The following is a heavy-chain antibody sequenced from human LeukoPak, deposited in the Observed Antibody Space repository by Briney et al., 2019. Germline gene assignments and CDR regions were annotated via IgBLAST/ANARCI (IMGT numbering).Heavy chain of an antibody. J-gene: IGHJ4*02. CDR1: GFTFSSYW. CDR3: ACLSAYRVPAGNFGY. Sequence: PGGSLRLSCAASGFTFSSYWMSWVRQAPGKGLEWVANIKQDGSEKYYVDSVKGRFTISRDNAKNSLYLQMNSLRAEDTAVYYCACLSAYRVPAGNFGYWGQGTLVTVSS. D-gene: IGHD2-2*01. CDR2: IKQDGSEK. V-gene: IGHV3-7*01.